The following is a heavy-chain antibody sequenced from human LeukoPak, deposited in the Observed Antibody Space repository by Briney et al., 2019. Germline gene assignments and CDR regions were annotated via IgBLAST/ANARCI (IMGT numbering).Heavy chain of an antibody. CDR3: AKDRSPKLLWFGDMGF. CDR1: GFTFSSYG. Sequence: GGSLRLSCAASGFTFSSYGMHWVRQAPGKGLEGVAVISYDGSNKYYADSVKGRFTISRDNSKNTLYLQMNSLRAEDTAVYYCAKDRSPKLLWFGDMGFWGQGTLVTVSS. CDR2: ISYDGSNK. J-gene: IGHJ4*02. D-gene: IGHD3-10*01. V-gene: IGHV3-30*18.